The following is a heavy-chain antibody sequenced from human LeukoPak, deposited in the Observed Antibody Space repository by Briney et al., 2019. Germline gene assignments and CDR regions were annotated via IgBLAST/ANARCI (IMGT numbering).Heavy chain of an antibody. CDR2: IIPIFGTA. J-gene: IGHJ4*02. D-gene: IGHD4-17*01. CDR1: GGTFSSYA. V-gene: IGHV1-69*13. CDR3: ARGDYGDYVEYFDY. Sequence: SVKVSCKASGGTFSSYAISWVRQAPGQGLEWMGGIIPIFGTANYAQKFQGRVTITADESTSTAYMELSSLRSEDTAAYYCARGDYGDYVEYFDYWGQGTLVTVSS.